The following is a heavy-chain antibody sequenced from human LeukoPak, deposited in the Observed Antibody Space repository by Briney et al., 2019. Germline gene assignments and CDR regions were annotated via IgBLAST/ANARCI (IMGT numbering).Heavy chain of an antibody. D-gene: IGHD1-14*01. CDR2: ISSSGSTI. J-gene: IGHJ3*02. CDR1: GFTFSSYE. CDR3: AKATGPEDAFDI. Sequence: GGSLRLSCAASGFTFSSYEMNWVRQAPGKGLEWVSYISSSGSTIYYADSVKGRFTISRDNAKNSLYLQMNSLRAEDMALYYCAKATGPEDAFDIWGQGTMVTVSS. V-gene: IGHV3-48*03.